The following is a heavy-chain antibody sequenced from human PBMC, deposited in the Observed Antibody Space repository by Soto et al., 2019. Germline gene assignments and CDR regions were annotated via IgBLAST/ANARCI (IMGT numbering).Heavy chain of an antibody. J-gene: IGHJ4*02. D-gene: IGHD2-2*02. CDR3: AREGRGKKAGYNGLVSLGY. CDR2: IIPIFNST. CDR1: GSRFSNYV. Sequence: SVKVSCKVSGSRFSNYVISWVRQAPGHGLEWLGRIIPIFNSTKYAQNFQGRVTITADKSTSTASLELSSLRSDDAAVYFCAREGRGKKAGYNGLVSLGYWGQGTLVTV. V-gene: IGHV1-69*06.